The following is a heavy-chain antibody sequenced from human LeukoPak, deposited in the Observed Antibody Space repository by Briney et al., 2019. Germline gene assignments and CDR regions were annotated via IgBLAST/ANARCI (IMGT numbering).Heavy chain of an antibody. D-gene: IGHD1-26*01. V-gene: IGHV4-39*07. CDR3: ARNRDKYSGSYWH. Sequence: SETLSLTCTVSGGSISSSSYYWGWIRQPPGKGLEWIGSIYYSGSTYYNPSLKSRVTISVDTSKNQFSLKLSSVTAADTAVYYCARNRDKYSGSYWHWGQGTLVTVSS. J-gene: IGHJ1*01. CDR1: GGSISSSSYY. CDR2: IYYSGST.